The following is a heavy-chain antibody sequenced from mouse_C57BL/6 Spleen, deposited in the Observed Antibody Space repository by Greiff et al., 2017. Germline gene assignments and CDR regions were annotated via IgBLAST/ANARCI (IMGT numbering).Heavy chain of an antibody. CDR1: GFTFSDYG. V-gene: IGHV5-17*01. D-gene: IGHD2-14*01. J-gene: IGHJ1*03. Sequence: DVKLVESGGGLVKPGGSLKLSCAASGFTFSDYGMHWVRQAPEKGLEWVAYISSGSSTIYYADTVKGRFTISRDNAKNTLFRQMTSLRSEDTAMYYCAGTYWYFDVWGTGTTVTVSS. CDR2: ISSGSSTI. CDR3: AGTYWYFDV.